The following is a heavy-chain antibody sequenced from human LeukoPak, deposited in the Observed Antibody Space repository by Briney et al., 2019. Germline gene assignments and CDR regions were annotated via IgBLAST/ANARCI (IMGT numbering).Heavy chain of an antibody. CDR3: ARARLEVVITTFDY. CDR2: INPNSGGT. V-gene: IGHV1-2*02. Sequence: ASVKVSCKASGYSFTGHHIHWVRQAPGQGLEWMGWINPNSGGTNYAQKFQGRVTMTRDTSISTAYMELSRLRSDDTAVYYCARARLEVVITTFDYWGQGTLVTVSS. CDR1: GYSFTGHH. J-gene: IGHJ4*02. D-gene: IGHD3-22*01.